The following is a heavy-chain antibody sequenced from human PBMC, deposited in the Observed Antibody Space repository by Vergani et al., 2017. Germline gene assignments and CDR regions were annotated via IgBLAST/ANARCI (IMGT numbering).Heavy chain of an antibody. V-gene: IGHV4-39*07. Sequence: QLQLQESGPGLVKPSETLSLTCTVSGGSISSSSYYWGWIRQPPGKGLEWIGSIYYSGSTYYNPSLKSRVTISVDTSKNQFSLKLSSVTAADTAVYYCARVGGYNDIQHMYVWGKGTTVTVSS. D-gene: IGHD5-24*01. CDR1: GGSISSSSYY. J-gene: IGHJ6*03. CDR3: ARVGGYNDIQHMYV. CDR2: IYYSGST.